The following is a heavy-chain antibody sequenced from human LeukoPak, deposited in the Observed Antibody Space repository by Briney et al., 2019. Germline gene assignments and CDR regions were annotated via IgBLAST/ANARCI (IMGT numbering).Heavy chain of an antibody. CDR2: ITSERDGGTA. CDR1: GFTFSNVW. V-gene: IGHV3-15*01. CDR3: TTGTSPMVRGVITEY. J-gene: IGHJ4*02. Sequence: PGGSLRLSCAVTGFTFSNVWMSWVRQAPGKGLEWIAHITSERDGGTADYAAPVKGRFTISRDDSKNTLYLQINSLKTEDTALYYCTTGTSPMVRGVITEYWGQGTLVTVSS. D-gene: IGHD3-10*01.